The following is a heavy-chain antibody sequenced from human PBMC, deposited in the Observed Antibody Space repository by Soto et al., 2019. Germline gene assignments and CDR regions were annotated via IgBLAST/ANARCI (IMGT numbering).Heavy chain of an antibody. V-gene: IGHV1-18*04. Sequence: GASVKVSCKASGYTFTSYGISWVRQAPGQGLEWMGWISAYNGNTNYAQKLQGRVTMTTDTSTSTAYMELRSLRSDDTAVYYCARSGRITIFGVVTTSYYYYGMDVWGQGTAVTSP. J-gene: IGHJ6*02. D-gene: IGHD3-3*01. CDR3: ARSGRITIFGVVTTSYYYYGMDV. CDR2: ISAYNGNT. CDR1: GYTFTSYG.